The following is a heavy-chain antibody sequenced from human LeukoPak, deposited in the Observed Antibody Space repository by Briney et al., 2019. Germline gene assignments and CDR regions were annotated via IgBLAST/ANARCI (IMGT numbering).Heavy chain of an antibody. Sequence: SETLSLTCAVSGGSISSGGYSWSWIRQPPGKGLEWIGYIYHSGSTYYNPSLKSRVTISVDRSKNQFSLKLSSVTAADTAVYYCAREGDKYGDYPFDYWGQGTLVTVSS. CDR1: GGSISSGGYS. J-gene: IGHJ4*02. CDR2: IYHSGST. D-gene: IGHD4-17*01. V-gene: IGHV4-30-2*01. CDR3: AREGDKYGDYPFDY.